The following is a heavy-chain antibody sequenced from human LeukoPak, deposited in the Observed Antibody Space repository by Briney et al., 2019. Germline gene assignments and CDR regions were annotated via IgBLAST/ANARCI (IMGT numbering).Heavy chain of an antibody. J-gene: IGHJ4*02. V-gene: IGHV1-2*06. CDR1: GYTFTGYY. Sequence: ASVKVSCXASGYTFTGYYMHWVRQAPGQGLEWMGRINPNSGGTNYAQKFQGRVTMTRDTSISTAYMELSRLRSDDTAVYYCARVGYCTNGVCSDFDYWGQGTLVTVSS. CDR2: INPNSGGT. CDR3: ARVGYCTNGVCSDFDY. D-gene: IGHD2-8*01.